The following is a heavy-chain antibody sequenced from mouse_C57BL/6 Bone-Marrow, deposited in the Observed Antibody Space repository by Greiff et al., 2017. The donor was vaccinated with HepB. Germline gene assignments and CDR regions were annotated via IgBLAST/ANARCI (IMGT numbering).Heavy chain of an antibody. CDR1: GYTFTEYT. CDR2: FYPGSGSI. CDR3: ARHGFYYYGRGWYFDV. J-gene: IGHJ1*03. V-gene: IGHV1-62-2*01. D-gene: IGHD1-1*01. Sequence: QVQLKESGAELVKPGASVKLSCKASGYTFTEYTIHWVKQRSGQGLEWIGWFYPGSGSIKYNEKFKDKATLTADKSSSTVYMELSRLTSEDSAVYFCARHGFYYYGRGWYFDVWGTGTTVTVSS.